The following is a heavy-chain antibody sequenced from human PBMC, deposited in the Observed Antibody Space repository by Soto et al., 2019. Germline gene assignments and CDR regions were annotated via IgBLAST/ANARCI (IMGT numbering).Heavy chain of an antibody. CDR3: ARTRGVIPRVTYNWFDP. D-gene: IGHD3-10*01. J-gene: IGHJ5*02. V-gene: IGHV1-2*02. Sequence: ASVKVSCKASGYSFSGYYMNWVRQAPGQGLEWTGWIKPNSGGTDYAQKFQGRVTMTRDTSISTAYLELRGLRYDDTAVYYCARTRGVIPRVTYNWFDPWGLGTLVTVSS. CDR2: IKPNSGGT. CDR1: GYSFSGYY.